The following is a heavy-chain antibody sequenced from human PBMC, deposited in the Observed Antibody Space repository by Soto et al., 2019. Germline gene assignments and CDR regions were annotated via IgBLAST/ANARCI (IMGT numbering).Heavy chain of an antibody. CDR2: INPNSGGT. Sequence: GASVKVSCKASGYTFTGYYMHWVRQAPGQGLEWMGWINPNSGGTNYAQKFQGWVTMTRDTSISTAYMELSRLRSDDTAVYYCARAEFSSRLFYGPSNYYYYYGMDVWGQGTTVTVSS. V-gene: IGHV1-2*04. D-gene: IGHD6-6*01. CDR3: ARAEFSSRLFYGPSNYYYYYGMDV. J-gene: IGHJ6*02. CDR1: GYTFTGYY.